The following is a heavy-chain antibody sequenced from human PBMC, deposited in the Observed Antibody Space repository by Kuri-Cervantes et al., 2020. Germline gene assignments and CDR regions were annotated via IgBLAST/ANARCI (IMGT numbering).Heavy chain of an antibody. V-gene: IGHV3-23*01. CDR3: AKDLYSGSYHSDAFDI. Sequence: CVASGSTFSRHGMTWVRQAPGKGLEWVSGISGSGGSTFYADSVKGRFTISRDNSKNTLYLQMSSLRAEDTAVYYCAKDLYSGSYHSDAFDIWGQGTMVTVSS. CDR1: GSTFSRHG. CDR2: ISGSGGST. D-gene: IGHD1-26*01. J-gene: IGHJ3*02.